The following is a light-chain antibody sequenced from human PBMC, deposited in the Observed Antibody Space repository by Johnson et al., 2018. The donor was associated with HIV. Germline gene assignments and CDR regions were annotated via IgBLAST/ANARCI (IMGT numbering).Light chain of an antibody. Sequence: QLVLTQPPSVSAAPGQNVTISCSGTSSNVGNNYVSWYQQLPGTAPKLLIYENNKRPSGIPDRFSGSKSDTSATMGITGLQTGDEAEYYCGTWDTSLSVYVFGTGTKVTVL. CDR1: SSNVGNNY. CDR3: GTWDTSLSVYV. J-gene: IGLJ1*01. CDR2: ENN. V-gene: IGLV1-51*02.